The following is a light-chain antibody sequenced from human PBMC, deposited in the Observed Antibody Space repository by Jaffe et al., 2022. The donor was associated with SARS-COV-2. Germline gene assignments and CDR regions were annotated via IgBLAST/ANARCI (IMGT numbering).Light chain of an antibody. CDR3: TTWDDTLSGWV. Sequence: QSVLTQPPSASGTPGQRVTISCSGTSSNLGSNYVYWHQQLPGTAPKLLIYRNNQRPSGVPGRFSASKSGTSASLAISGLRSEDEADYYCTTWDDTLSGWVFGGGTKLTVL. J-gene: IGLJ3*02. V-gene: IGLV1-47*01. CDR1: SSNLGSNY. CDR2: RNN.